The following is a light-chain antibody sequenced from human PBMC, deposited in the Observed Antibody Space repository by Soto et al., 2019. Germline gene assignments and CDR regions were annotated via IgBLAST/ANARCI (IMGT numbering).Light chain of an antibody. Sequence: EIVLTQSPGTLSLSPGERATLSCRASQSVSRDYLAWYQQKPGQAPRLLIYRASYRDTGIPDRFSGSGSGTEVTLPIGRLAREDCVLYYRQHYSDSPPVTFGGGTKGEIK. CDR2: RAS. CDR3: QHYSDSPPVT. V-gene: IGKV3-20*01. J-gene: IGKJ4*01. CDR1: QSVSRDY.